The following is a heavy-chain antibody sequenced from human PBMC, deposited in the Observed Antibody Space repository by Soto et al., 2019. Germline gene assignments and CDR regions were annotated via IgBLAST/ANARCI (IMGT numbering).Heavy chain of an antibody. CDR2: ISSSGSTI. CDR1: GFAFSDPY. Sequence: QVQLVESGGGLVKPGGSLRLSCAASGFAFSDPYMSCIRQAPGKGLELISYISSSGSTIYYADYVKGRFTISRDNAKKSLYLQMDSLTADDTAVYYCAGGGASVTTPFDYWGQGTQVTVSS. J-gene: IGHJ4*02. V-gene: IGHV3-11*01. CDR3: AGGGASVTTPFDY. D-gene: IGHD4-17*01.